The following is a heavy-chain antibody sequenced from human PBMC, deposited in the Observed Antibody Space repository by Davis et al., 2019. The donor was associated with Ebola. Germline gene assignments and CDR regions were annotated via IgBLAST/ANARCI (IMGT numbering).Heavy chain of an antibody. CDR3: ARVGMATIGSPLDY. J-gene: IGHJ4*02. D-gene: IGHD5-24*01. CDR2: IYYSGST. Sequence: SETLSLTCTVSGGSISSGGYYWSWIRQHPGKGLEWIGYIYYSGSTNYNPSLKSRVTISVDTSKNQFSLKLSSVTAADTAVYYCARVGMATIGSPLDYWGQGTLVTVSS. CDR1: GGSISSGGYY. V-gene: IGHV4-61*08.